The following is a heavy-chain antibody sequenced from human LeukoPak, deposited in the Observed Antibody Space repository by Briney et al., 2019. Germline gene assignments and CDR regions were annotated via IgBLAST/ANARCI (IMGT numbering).Heavy chain of an antibody. CDR2: ISSSSSYI. Sequence: GGSLRLSCAASGFTFSSYSMNWVRQAPGKGLEWVPSISSSSSYIYYADSVKGRFTISRDNAKNSLYLQMNSLRAEDTAVYYCARGIDDYGDLRLDYWGQGTLVTVSS. D-gene: IGHD4-17*01. CDR1: GFTFSSYS. CDR3: ARGIDDYGDLRLDY. V-gene: IGHV3-21*01. J-gene: IGHJ4*02.